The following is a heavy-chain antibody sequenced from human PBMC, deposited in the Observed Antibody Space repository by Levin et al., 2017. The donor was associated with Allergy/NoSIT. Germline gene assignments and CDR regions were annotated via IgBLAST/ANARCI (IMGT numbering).Heavy chain of an antibody. CDR2: ISYDGSKK. Sequence: PGGSLRLSCAASGFTFSSYGMHWVRQAPGKGLEWVAVISYDGSKKYYADSVKGRFTISRDNSKNTLYLEMNSLRAEDTAVYYCAKYLPGYSYEGIWGQGTMVTVSS. V-gene: IGHV3-30*18. D-gene: IGHD5-18*01. J-gene: IGHJ3*02. CDR3: AKYLPGYSYEGI. CDR1: GFTFSSYG.